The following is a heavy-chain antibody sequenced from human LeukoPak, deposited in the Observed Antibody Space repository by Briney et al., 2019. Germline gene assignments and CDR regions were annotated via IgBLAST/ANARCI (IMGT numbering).Heavy chain of an antibody. J-gene: IGHJ1*01. Sequence: GGSLRLSCAASGFTFSSYDMSRVRHAPGRGLEWVSVIGSSGGSTYYADSVKGRFTISRDNSKNTLYLQMNSLRAEDTAVYYCAKMEVVTADDKYFQYWGQGTLVTVSS. CDR1: GFTFSSYD. D-gene: IGHD2-21*02. V-gene: IGHV3-23*01. CDR3: AKMEVVTADDKYFQY. CDR2: IGSSGGST.